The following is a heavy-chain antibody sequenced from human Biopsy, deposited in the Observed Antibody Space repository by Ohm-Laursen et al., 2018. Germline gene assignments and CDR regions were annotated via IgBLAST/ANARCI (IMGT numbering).Heavy chain of an antibody. D-gene: IGHD1-26*01. V-gene: IGHV4-59*07. CDR3: ARVEAGTYDALDI. J-gene: IGHJ3*02. Sequence: SDTLSLTCSVSGGSMTGYEWSWIRLAPGKGLAWIGYIYYSGGTKYNPSLASRVTFSVDMSKSQFSLKLYSVTAADTAVYYCARVEAGTYDALDIWGQGTLVAVSA. CDR1: GGSMTGYE. CDR2: IYYSGGT.